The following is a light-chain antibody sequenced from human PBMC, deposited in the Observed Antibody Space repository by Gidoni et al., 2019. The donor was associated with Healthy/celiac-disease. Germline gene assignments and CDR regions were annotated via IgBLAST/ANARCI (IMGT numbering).Light chain of an antibody. J-gene: IGLJ1*01. CDR1: SSDFGGYNY. Sequence: QSALTQPASVSGSPGQSITISCTGTSSDFGGYNYVSWYQHHPGKAPKLMIYDVSNRPSGVSNRFSGSKSGNTASLTISGLQAEDEADYYCSSYTSSSTLGFGTGTKVTVL. V-gene: IGLV2-14*03. CDR2: DVS. CDR3: SSYTSSSTLG.